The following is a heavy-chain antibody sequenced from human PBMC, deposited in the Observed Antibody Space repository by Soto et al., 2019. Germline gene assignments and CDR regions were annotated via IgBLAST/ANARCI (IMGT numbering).Heavy chain of an antibody. V-gene: IGHV3-30*04. J-gene: IGHJ6*02. CDR3: VRPTTRYFYYGMDV. CDR2: TSFEDNNNK. CDR1: GFTFSTYS. Sequence: QVQLVESGGGVVQPGGSLRLSCAASGFTFSTYSMQWVRQPPGKGLEWVATTSFEDNNNKQYGDAVKGRFTISRDNSKNTLFLQMNSLTVEDTAVYYCVRPTTRYFYYGMDVWGQGTTVTVSS.